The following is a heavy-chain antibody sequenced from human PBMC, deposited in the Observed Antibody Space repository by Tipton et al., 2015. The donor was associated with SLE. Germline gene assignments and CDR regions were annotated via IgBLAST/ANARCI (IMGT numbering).Heavy chain of an antibody. CDR2: ISGTGGDR. CDR3: AKDEQYCNGDNCQII. J-gene: IGHJ4*02. V-gene: IGHV3-23*01. Sequence: SLRLSCAASGFTFSSFDMTWVRQAPGKGLEWVSLISGTGGDRNYADSVKGRFTISRDNSKNTLYLEMNSLRAEDTAVYYCAKDEQYCNGDNCQIIWGQGALVTV. CDR1: GFTFSSFD. D-gene: IGHD2-15*01.